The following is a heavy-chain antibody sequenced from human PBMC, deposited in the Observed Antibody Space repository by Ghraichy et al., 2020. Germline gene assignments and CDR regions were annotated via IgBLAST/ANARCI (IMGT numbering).Heavy chain of an antibody. CDR3: ARTVYAGSGNHYLDY. CDR2: LHSNGDT. CDR1: GLSVSDHY. D-gene: IGHD3-10*01. Sequence: GGSLRLSCAASGLSVSDHYMSWVRRAPGKGLEWVSFLHSNGDTFYAGSVKGRFIISRDDSMNTLYLQMISLRAEDTAVYYCARTVYAGSGNHYLDYGGQGTRVTFSS. J-gene: IGHJ4*02. V-gene: IGHV3-53*01.